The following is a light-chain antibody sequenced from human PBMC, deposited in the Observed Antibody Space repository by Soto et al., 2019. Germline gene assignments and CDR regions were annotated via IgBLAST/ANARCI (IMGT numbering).Light chain of an antibody. CDR1: QSVSSSY. Sequence: EIVLTQSPGPLSLSPGERATLSCRASQSVSSSYLAWYQQKSGQAPRLLIYGASSRASGIPDRFSGSGSGTDFTLTISRLEPEDFAAYYCQQYGTSPITFGQGTRLEFK. V-gene: IGKV3-20*01. J-gene: IGKJ5*01. CDR3: QQYGTSPIT. CDR2: GAS.